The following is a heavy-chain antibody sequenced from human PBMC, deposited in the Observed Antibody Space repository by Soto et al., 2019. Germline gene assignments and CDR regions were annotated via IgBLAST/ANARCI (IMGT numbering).Heavy chain of an antibody. CDR2: IYYSGIT. Sequence: PSETLSLTCTVSGGSVSSSTYYWGWIRQPPGKGLEWIGTIYYSGITYYNPSLQSRVTISVDTSKNQFSLRLSFVTAADAALYFCARQDVRAWGRFDPWGRGXLVTVSS. V-gene: IGHV4-39*01. D-gene: IGHD7-27*01. J-gene: IGHJ5*02. CDR1: GGSVSSSTYY. CDR3: ARQDVRAWGRFDP.